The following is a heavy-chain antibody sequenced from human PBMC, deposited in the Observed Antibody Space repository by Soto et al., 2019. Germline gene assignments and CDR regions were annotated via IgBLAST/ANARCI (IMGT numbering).Heavy chain of an antibody. Sequence: GGSLRLSCAASGFTFSSYAMHWVRQAPGKGLEWVAVISYDGSNKYYADSVKGRFTISRDNSKNTLYLQMNSLRAEDTAVYYCAREIVGGPFAPFDYWGQGTLVTVSS. CDR3: AREIVGGPFAPFDY. D-gene: IGHD1-26*01. V-gene: IGHV3-30-3*01. CDR2: ISYDGSNK. J-gene: IGHJ4*02. CDR1: GFTFSSYA.